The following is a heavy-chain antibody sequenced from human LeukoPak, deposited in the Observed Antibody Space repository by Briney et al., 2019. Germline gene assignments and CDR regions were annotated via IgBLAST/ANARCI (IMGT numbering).Heavy chain of an antibody. CDR3: ARGGTYYYDSSGYYHDFDY. J-gene: IGHJ4*02. CDR1: GYTFTNYG. V-gene: IGHV1-46*01. Sequence: ASVKVSCKASGYTFTNYGISWVRQAPGQGLEWMGIINPSGGSTSYAQKFQGRVTMTRDTSTSTVYMELSSLRSEDTAVYYCARGGTYYYDSSGYYHDFDYWGQGTLVTVSS. D-gene: IGHD3-22*01. CDR2: INPSGGST.